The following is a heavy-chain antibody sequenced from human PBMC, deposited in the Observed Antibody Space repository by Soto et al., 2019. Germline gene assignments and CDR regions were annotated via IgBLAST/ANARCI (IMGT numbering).Heavy chain of an antibody. Sequence: ASVKVSCKASGCTFTSYAMHWVRQAPGQRLEWMGWINAGNGNTKYSQKFQGRVTITRDTSASTAYMELSSLRSEDTAVYYCARPSGYGNNWFDPWGQGTLVTVSS. CDR2: INAGNGNT. J-gene: IGHJ5*02. CDR1: GCTFTSYA. V-gene: IGHV1-3*01. CDR3: ARPSGYGNNWFDP. D-gene: IGHD5-12*01.